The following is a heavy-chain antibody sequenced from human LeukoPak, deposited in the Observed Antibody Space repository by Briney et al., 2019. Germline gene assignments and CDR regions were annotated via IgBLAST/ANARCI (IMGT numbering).Heavy chain of an antibody. V-gene: IGHV1-69*05. J-gene: IGHJ6*03. CDR1: GGTFSSYA. Sequence: SVKVSCKASGGTFSSYAISWVRQAPGQGLEWMGGIIPIFGTANYAQKFQGRVTITTDESTSTAYMELSSLRSEDTAVYYCARVFKDYDFWSGYYTPLDYYYMDVWGKGTTVTVPS. D-gene: IGHD3-3*01. CDR3: ARVFKDYDFWSGYYTPLDYYYMDV. CDR2: IIPIFGTA.